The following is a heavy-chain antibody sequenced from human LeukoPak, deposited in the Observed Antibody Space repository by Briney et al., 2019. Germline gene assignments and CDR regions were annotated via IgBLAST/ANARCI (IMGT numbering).Heavy chain of an antibody. CDR3: ARGYSYGYWGYYYMDV. V-gene: IGHV4-59*01. Sequence: ASETLSLTCAVYGGSFSGYYWSWIRQPPGKGLEWIGYIYYSGSTNYKPSLKSRVTISVDTSKNQFSLKLSSVTAADTAVYYCARGYSYGYWGYYYMDVWGKGTTVTISS. D-gene: IGHD5-18*01. J-gene: IGHJ6*03. CDR1: GGSFSGYY. CDR2: IYYSGST.